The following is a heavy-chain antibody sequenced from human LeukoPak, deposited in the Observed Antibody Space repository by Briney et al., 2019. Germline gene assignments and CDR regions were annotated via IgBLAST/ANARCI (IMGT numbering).Heavy chain of an antibody. CDR2: ISATGDST. CDR3: ARKGGIPLNPDY. J-gene: IGHJ4*02. D-gene: IGHD3-16*01. V-gene: IGHV3-23*01. CDR1: GFTFGSYA. Sequence: GGSLRLSCVASGFTFGSYAMNWVRQAPGKELEWVSGISATGDSTYYADYVKGRFTISRDSSRDTLYVQMNSLRAEDTAVYYCARKGGIPLNPDYWGQGNLVTVSS.